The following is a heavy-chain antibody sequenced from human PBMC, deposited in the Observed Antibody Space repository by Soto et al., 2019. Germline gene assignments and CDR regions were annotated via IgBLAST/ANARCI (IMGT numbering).Heavy chain of an antibody. V-gene: IGHV4-30-2*01. CDR3: ARGGGNPYYFDY. Sequence: SETLSLTCAVSGDSISSGGYSWSWIRQPPGKGLEYIGYTYHSGYTYYTPSLKSRATISVDRSKNQFSLDLTSVTAADTAVYYCARGGGNPYYFDYWGLGTLVTVSS. D-gene: IGHD2-15*01. CDR2: TYHSGYT. J-gene: IGHJ4*02. CDR1: GDSISSGGYS.